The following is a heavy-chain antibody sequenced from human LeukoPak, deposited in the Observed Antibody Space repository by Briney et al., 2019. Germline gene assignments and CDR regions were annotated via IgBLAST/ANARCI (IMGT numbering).Heavy chain of an antibody. CDR2: INHSGSS. CDR1: GVSFSGYY. Sequence: SETLSLTCAVYGVSFSGYYWSWVRQPPGKGLEWVGEINHSGSSNYNASLKSGVTISVDTSKNHFSLKLSSVTAADTAVYYCASLLRPPYYGGNLYYFDYWGQGTLVTVSS. CDR3: ASLLRPPYYGGNLYYFDY. V-gene: IGHV4-34*01. J-gene: IGHJ4*02. D-gene: IGHD4-23*01.